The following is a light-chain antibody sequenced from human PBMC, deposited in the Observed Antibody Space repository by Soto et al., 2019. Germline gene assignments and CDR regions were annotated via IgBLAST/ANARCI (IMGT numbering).Light chain of an antibody. CDR1: SSDVGSYNL. CDR2: EDS. Sequence: QSALTQPASVSGSPGQSITISCTGTSSDVGSYNLVSWYQQHPGKAPKLMIYEDSNRPSGVSNRFSGSKSGNTASLTISGLQAEDEADYYCCSYGGGSTFNWIFGGGTKVTVL. CDR3: CSYGGGSTFNWI. V-gene: IGLV2-23*01. J-gene: IGLJ2*01.